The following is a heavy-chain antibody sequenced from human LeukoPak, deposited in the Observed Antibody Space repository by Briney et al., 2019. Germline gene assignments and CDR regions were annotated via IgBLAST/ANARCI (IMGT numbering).Heavy chain of an antibody. CDR1: GFTFSSYA. D-gene: IGHD4-17*01. CDR2: ISGSGGST. CDR3: AKARGTEYGDYVIFDY. Sequence: GGSLRLSCAASGFTFSSYAMSWVRQAPGKGLEWVSAISGSGGSTYYADSVKGRFTISRDNSKNPLYLQMNSLRAEDTAVYYCAKARGTEYGDYVIFDYWSQGTLVTVPS. J-gene: IGHJ4*02. V-gene: IGHV3-23*01.